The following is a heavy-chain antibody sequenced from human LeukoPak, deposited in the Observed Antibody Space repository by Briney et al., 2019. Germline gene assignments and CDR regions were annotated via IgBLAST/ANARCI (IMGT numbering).Heavy chain of an antibody. J-gene: IGHJ4*02. V-gene: IGHV4-39*01. Sequence: PSETLSLTCTVSGGSISSSSHYWGWIRQPPGKGLGWIGRIYYSGSTYCNPSLKSRVNISVDTSKNQFSLKLSSVTAADTAVYYCARIVGPIYFDYWGQGTLVTVSS. CDR1: GGSISSSSHY. CDR3: ARIVGPIYFDY. CDR2: IYYSGST. D-gene: IGHD1-26*01.